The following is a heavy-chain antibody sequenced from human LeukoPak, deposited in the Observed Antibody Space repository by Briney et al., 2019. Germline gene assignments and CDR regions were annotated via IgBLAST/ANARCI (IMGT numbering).Heavy chain of an antibody. CDR1: GFTFSSYA. Sequence: GGSLRLSCAASGFTFSSYAMSWVRQAPGKGLEWVSAISGSGGSTYYADSVKGRFTISRDNAKNSLYLQMNSLRAEDTAVYYCARVYEQQLTRGWFDPWGQGTLVTVSS. J-gene: IGHJ5*02. CDR2: ISGSGGST. D-gene: IGHD6-13*01. V-gene: IGHV3-23*01. CDR3: ARVYEQQLTRGWFDP.